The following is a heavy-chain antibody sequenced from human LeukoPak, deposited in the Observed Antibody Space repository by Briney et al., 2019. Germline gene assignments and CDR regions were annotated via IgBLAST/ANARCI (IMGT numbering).Heavy chain of an antibody. Sequence: GGSLRLSCAASGFTINIYWMSWVRQAPGKGLEWVANIKQDGSEKYYVDSVKGRFTISRDSAKNSLYLQMNSLRAEDTAIYYCARVPTCSGGSCYPYNWFDPWGQGTLVTVSS. D-gene: IGHD2-15*01. J-gene: IGHJ5*02. CDR1: GFTINIYW. V-gene: IGHV3-7*02. CDR3: ARVPTCSGGSCYPYNWFDP. CDR2: IKQDGSEK.